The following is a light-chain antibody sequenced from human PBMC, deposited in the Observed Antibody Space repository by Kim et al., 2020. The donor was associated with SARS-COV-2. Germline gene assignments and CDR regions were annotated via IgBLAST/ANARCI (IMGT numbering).Light chain of an antibody. CDR1: SSHIGAGYD. Sequence: VTISCTGSSSHIGAGYDVHWYQQLPGTAPKLLIYGNSNRPSGVPDRFSGSKSGTSASLAITGLQAEDEADYYCQSYDSSLSGSGVFGGGTQLTVL. J-gene: IGLJ3*02. CDR3: QSYDSSLSGSGV. V-gene: IGLV1-40*01. CDR2: GNS.